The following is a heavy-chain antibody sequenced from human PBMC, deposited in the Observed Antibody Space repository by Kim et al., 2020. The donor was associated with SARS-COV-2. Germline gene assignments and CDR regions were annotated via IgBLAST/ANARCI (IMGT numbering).Heavy chain of an antibody. CDR1: GFTFNSYA. Sequence: GGSLRLSCAASGFTFNSYAMSWVRQAPGKGLEWVSAISGSGGSTYYADSVKGRFTISRDNSKNTLYLQMNSLRAEDTAVYYCAKDERITIFGVAPPLRVGAFDYWGQGTLVTVSS. V-gene: IGHV3-23*01. CDR2: ISGSGGST. J-gene: IGHJ4*02. D-gene: IGHD3-3*01. CDR3: AKDERITIFGVAPPLRVGAFDY.